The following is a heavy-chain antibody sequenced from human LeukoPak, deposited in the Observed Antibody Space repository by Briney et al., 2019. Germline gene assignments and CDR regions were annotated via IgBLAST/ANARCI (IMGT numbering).Heavy chain of an antibody. Sequence: PSETLSLTCTVSVGSIRSYYWSWIRQPPGKGLEWIGYIYYSGSTNYNPSLKSRVTISVDTSKNQFSLKLSSVTAADTAVYYCARKDYYDSSGYYDYWGQGTLVTVSS. D-gene: IGHD3-22*01. CDR1: VGSIRSYY. J-gene: IGHJ4*02. V-gene: IGHV4-59*01. CDR2: IYYSGST. CDR3: ARKDYYDSSGYYDY.